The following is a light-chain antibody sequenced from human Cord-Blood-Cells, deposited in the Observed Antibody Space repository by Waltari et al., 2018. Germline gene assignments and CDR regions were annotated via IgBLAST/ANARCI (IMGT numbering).Light chain of an antibody. CDR2: DAS. J-gene: IGKJ4*01. V-gene: IGKV3-11*01. CDR3: QQRSNWPKLT. CDR1: QSVSSY. Sequence: EIALTQSPATLSLSPGERATLSCRASQSVSSYLAWYQQKPGQAPRLLIYDASNRATGIPARFSGSGSGTDFTRTISSLEPEDFAVYYCQQRSNWPKLTFGGGTKVEIK.